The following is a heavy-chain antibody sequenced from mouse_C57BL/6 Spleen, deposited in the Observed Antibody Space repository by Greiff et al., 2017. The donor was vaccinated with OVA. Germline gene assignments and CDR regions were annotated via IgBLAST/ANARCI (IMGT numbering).Heavy chain of an antibody. J-gene: IGHJ1*03. CDR3: ASPYGNYGYFDV. Sequence: VHLVESGPGLVQPSQSLSITCTVSGFSLTSYGVHWVRQSPGKGLEWLGVIWSGGSTDYNAAFISRLSISKDNSKSQVFFKMNSLQADDTAIYYCASPYGNYGYFDVWGTGTTVTVSS. V-gene: IGHV2-2*01. D-gene: IGHD2-1*01. CDR2: IWSGGST. CDR1: GFSLTSYG.